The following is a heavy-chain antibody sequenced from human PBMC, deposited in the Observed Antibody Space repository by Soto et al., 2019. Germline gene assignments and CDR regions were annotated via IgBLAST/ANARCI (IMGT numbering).Heavy chain of an antibody. CDR2: ITASGYSA. CDR1: GLAFSNYA. J-gene: IGHJ4*02. D-gene: IGHD3-16*01. CDR3: AKGDLLWDPFDF. V-gene: IGHV3-23*01. Sequence: EAQLLESGGGLVQPGGSLRLSCAASGLAFSNYAMTWVRQAPGKGLEWVSIITASGYSAYYGGAVKGRFTTSTDNSRSTLYLQMNGLRADDTAVYYCAKGDLLWDPFDFWGQGPLVTVSS.